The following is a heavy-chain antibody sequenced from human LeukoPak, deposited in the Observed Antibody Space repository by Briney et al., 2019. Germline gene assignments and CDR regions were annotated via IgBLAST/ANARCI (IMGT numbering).Heavy chain of an antibody. D-gene: IGHD6-13*01. J-gene: IGHJ4*02. V-gene: IGHV3-23*01. CDR1: GFTFNSYA. CDR2: ISGSGGST. CDR3: AKMGYSRSIAY. Sequence: AGGSLRLSCAASGFTFNSYAMIWVPQAPGKGREWVSAISGSGGSTYYADSVKGRFTISRDNSKNTLYLQMNSLRAEDTAVYYCAKMGYSRSIAYGGQGTLVTVSS.